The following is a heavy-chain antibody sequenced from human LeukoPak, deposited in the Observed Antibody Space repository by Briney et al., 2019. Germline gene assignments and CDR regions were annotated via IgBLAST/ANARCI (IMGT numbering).Heavy chain of an antibody. Sequence: GGSLRPSCAASGFTFSSYAMHWVRQAPGKGLEWVAVISYDGSNKYYADSVKGRFTISRDNSKNTLYLQMNSLRAEDTAVYYCASQYDSSGYYSYYFDYWGQGTLVTVSS. CDR3: ASQYDSSGYYSYYFDY. J-gene: IGHJ4*02. D-gene: IGHD3-22*01. V-gene: IGHV3-30-3*01. CDR2: ISYDGSNK. CDR1: GFTFSSYA.